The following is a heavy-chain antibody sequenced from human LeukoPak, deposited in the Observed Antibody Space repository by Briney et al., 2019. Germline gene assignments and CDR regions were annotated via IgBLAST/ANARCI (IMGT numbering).Heavy chain of an antibody. CDR2: IKQDGSEK. Sequence: PGGSLRLSCAASGFTFSSYWMSWVRQAPGKGLEWVANIKQDGSEKYYVDSVKGRFTISRDNAKNSLYLQMNSLRAEDTAVYYCARDRLEGVVRGVLGYYYYMDVWGKGTTVTVSS. V-gene: IGHV3-7*01. CDR3: ARDRLEGVVRGVLGYYYYMDV. CDR1: GFTFSSYW. D-gene: IGHD3-10*01. J-gene: IGHJ6*03.